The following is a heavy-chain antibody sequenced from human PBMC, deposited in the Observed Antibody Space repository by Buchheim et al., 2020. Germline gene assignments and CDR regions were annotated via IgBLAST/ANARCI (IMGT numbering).Heavy chain of an antibody. CDR3: VRGAPFDL. CDR1: GFSISSYW. Sequence: EVQLVESGGGLVQPGGSLRLSCAASGFSISSYWMHWVRQSPGKGPVWVSRINSDGSSSSDADSVQGRFTISRDNAKNTLTREMNSLRVEDTALYHCVRGAPFDLGGRGT. CDR2: INSDGSSS. J-gene: IGHJ4*02. V-gene: IGHV3-74*01.